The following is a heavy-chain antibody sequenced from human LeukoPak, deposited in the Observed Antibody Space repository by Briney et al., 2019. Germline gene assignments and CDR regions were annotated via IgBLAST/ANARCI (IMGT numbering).Heavy chain of an antibody. D-gene: IGHD6-19*01. V-gene: IGHV3-48*02. CDR2: ISSSSNI. J-gene: IGHJ6*02. CDR3: ARPPPYRLAVAGPNYGMDV. Sequence: GGSLRLSCAASGFTFSSYSMTWVRQAPGKGLEWVSYISSSSNIYYADSAKGRFTISRDNAKTSLYLQMNSLRDEDTAVSYCARPPPYRLAVAGPNYGMDVWGQGTTVTVSS. CDR1: GFTFSSYS.